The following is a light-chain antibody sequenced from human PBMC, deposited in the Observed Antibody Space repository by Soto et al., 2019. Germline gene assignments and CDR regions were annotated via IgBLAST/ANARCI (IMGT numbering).Light chain of an antibody. Sequence: EIVMTQSPATLSVSPGERATLSCRASQSVSSNLAWYQQKPGQPPRLLISGASARAAGVPVRFSGSGSGTEFSLTISSLQSEDFAVYYCQQYSEWPPLYTFGQGTKVDIK. CDR2: GAS. J-gene: IGKJ2*01. V-gene: IGKV3-15*01. CDR1: QSVSSN. CDR3: QQYSEWPPLYT.